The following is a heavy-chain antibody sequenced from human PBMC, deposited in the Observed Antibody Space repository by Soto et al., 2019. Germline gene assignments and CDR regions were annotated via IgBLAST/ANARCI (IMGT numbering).Heavy chain of an antibody. CDR3: ARDSLLFGELRFDP. CDR1: GFTFSSYS. Sequence: VQLVASGGGLVKPGGSLRPSWAASGFTFSSYSMNWVRQAPGKGLEWVSSISSRSRYIYYADSVKGRFTIPRDYAKNSLYLQMNSLVAEDTAVYYCARDSLLFGELRFDPWGQGTMVTVSS. CDR2: ISSRSRYI. V-gene: IGHV3-21*01. J-gene: IGHJ5*02. D-gene: IGHD3-10*01.